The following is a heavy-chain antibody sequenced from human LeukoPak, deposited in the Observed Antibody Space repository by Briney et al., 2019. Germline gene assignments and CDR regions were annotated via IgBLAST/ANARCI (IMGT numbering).Heavy chain of an antibody. Sequence: ASVTVSCKASSYIFINYGISWVRQAPGQGLEWMGWISAYNGNTNYAQKFQGRVTITADESTSTAYMELSSLRSEDTAVYYCARGAGDYVWGSYRYNWFDPWGQGTLVTVSS. V-gene: IGHV1-18*01. CDR1: SYIFINYG. CDR3: ARGAGDYVWGSYRYNWFDP. J-gene: IGHJ5*02. CDR2: ISAYNGNT. D-gene: IGHD3-16*02.